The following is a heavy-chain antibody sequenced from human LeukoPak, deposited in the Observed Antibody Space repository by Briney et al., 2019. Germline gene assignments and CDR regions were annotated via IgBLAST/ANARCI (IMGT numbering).Heavy chain of an antibody. V-gene: IGHV4-39*01. J-gene: IGHJ4*02. CDR3: AAVVAAISPDY. CDR1: GGSISSSSYY. CDR2: IYYSGST. D-gene: IGHD2-15*01. Sequence: ASETLSLTCTVAGGSISSSSYYWGWIRQPPGKGLEWIESIYYSGSTYYNPSLKSRVTISVDTSKNQFSLKLSSVTAADTALYYCAAVVAAISPDYWGQGTLVTVSS.